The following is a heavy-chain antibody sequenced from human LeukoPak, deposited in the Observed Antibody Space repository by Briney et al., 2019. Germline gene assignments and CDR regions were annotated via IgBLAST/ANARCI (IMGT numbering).Heavy chain of an antibody. D-gene: IGHD3-16*02. Sequence: PGGSLRLSCAASRFTFSTYWMSWVRQAPGKGLEWVANIKQDGSEKYYVDSVKGRFTISRDNAKNSLYLQMNSLRAEDTAVYYCARGVWGSYRYLGYWGQGTLVTVSS. CDR1: RFTFSTYW. CDR2: IKQDGSEK. CDR3: ARGVWGSYRYLGY. J-gene: IGHJ4*02. V-gene: IGHV3-7*01.